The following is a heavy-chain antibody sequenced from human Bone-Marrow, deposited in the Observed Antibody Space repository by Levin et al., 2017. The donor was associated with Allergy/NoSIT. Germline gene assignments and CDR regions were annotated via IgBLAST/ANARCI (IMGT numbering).Heavy chain of an antibody. V-gene: IGHV3-7*01. J-gene: IGHJ4*02. CDR3: ARAVDATSQYFDF. CDR2: ITQDGSAK. D-gene: IGHD2-15*01. CDR1: GFTFSSYW. Sequence: EASVKVSCAASGFTFSSYWMNWVRQAPGKGLEWVAKITQDGSAKYYVDSVRGRFTISRDNARNSLYLQMNSLRGEDTAAYYCARAVDATSQYFDFWGQGTLVTVSS.